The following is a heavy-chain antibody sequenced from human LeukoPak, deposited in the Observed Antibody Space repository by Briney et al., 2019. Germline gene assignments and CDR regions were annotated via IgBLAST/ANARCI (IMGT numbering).Heavy chain of an antibody. J-gene: IGHJ5*02. V-gene: IGHV1-18*01. CDR1: GYTFTTYG. CDR2: ISAYNGNT. CDR3: ARDLIAARPNWYDP. Sequence: ASVKVSCEASGYTFTTYGISWVRQAPGQGLEWMGWISAYNGNTNYAQKLQGRVTMTTDTSTSTAYMELRSLRSDDTAVYYCARDLIAARPNWYDPWGQGTLVTVSS. D-gene: IGHD6-6*01.